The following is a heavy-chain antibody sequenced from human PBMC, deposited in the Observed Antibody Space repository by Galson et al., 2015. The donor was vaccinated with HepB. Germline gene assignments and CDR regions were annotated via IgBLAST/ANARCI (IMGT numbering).Heavy chain of an antibody. J-gene: IGHJ3*02. Sequence: SLRLSCAASGFTFSSYDMHWVRQATGKGLEWVSAIGTAGDTYYPGSVKGRFTISRENAKNSLYLQMNSLRAGDTAVYYCARGRLIYDYVWGSYRSGAFDIWGQGTMVTVSS. CDR2: IGTAGDT. D-gene: IGHD3-16*02. CDR3: ARGRLIYDYVWGSYRSGAFDI. V-gene: IGHV3-13*01. CDR1: GFTFSSYD.